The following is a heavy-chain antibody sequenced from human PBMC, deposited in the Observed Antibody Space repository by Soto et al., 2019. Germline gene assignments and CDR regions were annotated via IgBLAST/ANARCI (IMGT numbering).Heavy chain of an antibody. CDR2: ISSGGGSP. CDR1: GFNFSSYA. J-gene: IGHJ4*02. D-gene: IGHD6-6*01. CDR3: AKGDGRIVPRHFDS. Sequence: EVHLLESGGGLVQPGGSLRLSCAASGFNFSSYATSWVRQAPGKGLEWVSGISSGGGSPYNADSVKGRFTISRDNSKNTLYLQMNSLRAADTAVYFCAKGDGRIVPRHFDSWGQGTLVTVSS. V-gene: IGHV3-23*01.